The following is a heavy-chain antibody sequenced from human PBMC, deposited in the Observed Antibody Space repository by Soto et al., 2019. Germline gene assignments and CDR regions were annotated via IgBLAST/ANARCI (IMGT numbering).Heavy chain of an antibody. CDR3: LLYPHWNLNWFDP. V-gene: IGHV1-69*01. Sequence: QVQLVQSGAEVKKPGSSVKVSCKASGGTFSSYAISWVRQAPGQGLEWMGGIIPIFGTANYAQKFQGRVTIAADESTSTAYMELSSLRSEDTAVYYCLLYPHWNLNWFDPCGQGTLVTVSS. CDR1: GGTFSSYA. CDR2: IIPIFGTA. D-gene: IGHD1-7*01. J-gene: IGHJ5*02.